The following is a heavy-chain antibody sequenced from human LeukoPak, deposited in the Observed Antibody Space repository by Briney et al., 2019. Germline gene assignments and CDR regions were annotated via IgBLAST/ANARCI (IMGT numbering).Heavy chain of an antibody. CDR3: ARNYDFWSGPLLGYYGMDV. J-gene: IGHJ6*02. V-gene: IGHV1-69*04. CDR1: GGTFSSYA. CDR2: IIPILGIA. Sequence: SVKVSCKASGGTFSSYAISWVRQAPGQGLEWMGRIIPILGIANYAQKFQGRVTITADKSTSTAYKELSSLRSEDTAVYYCARNYDFWSGPLLGYYGMDVWGQGTTVTVSS. D-gene: IGHD3-3*01.